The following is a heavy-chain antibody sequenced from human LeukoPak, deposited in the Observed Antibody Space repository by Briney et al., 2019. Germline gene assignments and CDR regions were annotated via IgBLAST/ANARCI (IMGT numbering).Heavy chain of an antibody. J-gene: IGHJ4*02. V-gene: IGHV3-30*03. D-gene: IGHD3-10*01. CDR1: GFTFNHYG. Sequence: QPGRSLRLSCEASGFTFNHYGMHSVRQAPGGGLEWVAGISYDGSHKNYVDSVKGRFTISRENSKNTLYLHVNSLRAEDTAVYYCAREAPYYYGAGSYYTAWGQGTLVTVSS. CDR2: ISYDGSHK. CDR3: AREAPYYYGAGSYYTA.